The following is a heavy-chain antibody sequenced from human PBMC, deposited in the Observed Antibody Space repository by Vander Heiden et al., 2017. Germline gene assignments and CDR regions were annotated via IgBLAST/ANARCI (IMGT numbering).Heavy chain of an antibody. J-gene: IGHJ4*02. CDR2: IWYDGSNK. V-gene: IGHV3-33*01. Sequence: QVQLVASGGGVVQPGRSLRLSCAASGFTFSSYGMHWVRQAPGKGLEWVAVIWYDGSNKYYADSVKGRFTISRDNSKNTLYLQMNSLRAEDTAVYYCASEWNRGAADYWGQGTLVTVSS. CDR1: GFTFSSYG. CDR3: ASEWNRGAADY. D-gene: IGHD1-1*01.